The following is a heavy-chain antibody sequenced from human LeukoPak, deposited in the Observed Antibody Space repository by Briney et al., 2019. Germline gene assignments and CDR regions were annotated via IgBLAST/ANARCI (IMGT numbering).Heavy chain of an antibody. D-gene: IGHD3-22*01. Sequence: KPSETLSLTCAVYSGSFSGYYWSWIRQPPGKGLEWIGEINHSGSTSYNPSLKSRVTMSVDTSKNQFSLKLSSVTAADTAVYYCARVHYYYDSSGYQDWSFDLWGRGTLVTVSS. V-gene: IGHV4-34*01. CDR1: SGSFSGYY. CDR2: INHSGST. CDR3: ARVHYYYDSSGYQDWSFDL. J-gene: IGHJ2*01.